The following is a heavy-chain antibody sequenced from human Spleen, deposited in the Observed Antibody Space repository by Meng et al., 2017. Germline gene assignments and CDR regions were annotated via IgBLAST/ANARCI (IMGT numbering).Heavy chain of an antibody. CDR1: GFTFSSYA. V-gene: IGHV3-23*01. J-gene: IGHJ5*02. CDR3: ARGGWCSGGSCYYNWFDP. CDR2: ISSSGST. Sequence: GESLKISCAASGFTFSSYAMSWIRQAPGKGLEWVSYISSSGSTYYADSVKGRFSISRDNSKNTLYLQMNSLRAEDTALYYCARGGWCSGGSCYYNWFDPWGQGTLVTVSS. D-gene: IGHD2-15*01.